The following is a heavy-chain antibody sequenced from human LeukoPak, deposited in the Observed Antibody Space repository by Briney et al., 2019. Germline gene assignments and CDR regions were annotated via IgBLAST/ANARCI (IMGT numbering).Heavy chain of an antibody. V-gene: IGHV3-11*01. Sequence: PGGSLRPSCAASGFTFSDYYMSWIRQAPGKGLEWVSYISSSGSTIYYADSVKGRFTISRDNAKNSLYLQMNSLRAEDTAVYYCARASSSSWAPYFDYWGQGTLVTVSS. CDR3: ARASSSSWAPYFDY. CDR1: GFTFSDYY. CDR2: ISSSGSTI. D-gene: IGHD6-13*01. J-gene: IGHJ4*02.